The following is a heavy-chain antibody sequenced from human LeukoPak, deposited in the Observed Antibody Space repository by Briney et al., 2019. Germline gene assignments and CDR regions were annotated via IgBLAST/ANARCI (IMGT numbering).Heavy chain of an antibody. J-gene: IGHJ6*02. CDR1: GFTFSSYA. CDR2: ISSNGGST. CDR3: SRGGRYIYASYYGMDV. D-gene: IGHD5-18*01. Sequence: GGSLRLSCAASGFTFSSYAMHWVRQAPGKGLEYVSAISSNGGSTYYADSVKGRFTISRDNSKNTLYLQMGSLRAEDMAVYYCSRGGRYIYASYYGMDVWGQGTTVTVSS. V-gene: IGHV3-64*02.